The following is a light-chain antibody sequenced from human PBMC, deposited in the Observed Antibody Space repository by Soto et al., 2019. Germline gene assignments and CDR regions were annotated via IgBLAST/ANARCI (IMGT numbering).Light chain of an antibody. V-gene: IGKV3-20*01. CDR2: GTS. CDR1: QSLSSNY. J-gene: IGKJ3*01. CDR3: QQYCGSAFT. Sequence: EIVLTQSPGTLSLSPGERATLSCRASQSLSSNYLAWYQQKPGQAPRLLISGTSNRATGIPDRFSGSGSGTDFTLTISRLEPDDFAVYYCQQYCGSAFTFGPGTKVDIK.